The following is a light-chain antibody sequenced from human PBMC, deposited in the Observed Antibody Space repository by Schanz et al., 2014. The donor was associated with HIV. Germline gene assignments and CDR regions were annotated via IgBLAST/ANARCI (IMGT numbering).Light chain of an antibody. J-gene: IGLJ2*01. V-gene: IGLV2-14*03. CDR2: DAI. CDR3: CSYTTSSTLV. CDR1: GSDIDAYKY. Sequence: QSALTQPASVSGSPGQSITISCAETGSDIDAYKYASWYQQHPGKAPRLLIYDAINRPPGVSDRFSGSRSGDMASLIISGLQPDDEADYYCCSYTTSSTLVFGGGTKLTVL.